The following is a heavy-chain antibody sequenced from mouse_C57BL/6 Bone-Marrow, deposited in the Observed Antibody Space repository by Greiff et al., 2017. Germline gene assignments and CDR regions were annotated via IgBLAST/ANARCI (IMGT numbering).Heavy chain of an antibody. CDR2: IDPENGDT. J-gene: IGHJ3*01. V-gene: IGHV14-4*01. D-gene: IGHD2-5*01. Sequence: EVQLQQSGAELVRPGASVKLSCTASGFNIKDDYMHWVKQRPEQGLEWIGWIDPENGDTEYASKFQGKATITADTSSNTAYLQLSSLPSEDTAVDYCTTGVYYSNGGFGSWGQGALVTVSA. CDR1: GFNIKDDY. CDR3: TTGVYYSNGGFGS.